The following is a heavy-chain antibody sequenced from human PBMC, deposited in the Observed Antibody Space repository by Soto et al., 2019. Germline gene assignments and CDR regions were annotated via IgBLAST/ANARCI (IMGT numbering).Heavy chain of an antibody. Sequence: PGGSLRLSCAASGFTFSSYWMSWVRQAPGKGLEWVANIKQDGSEKYYVDSVKGRFTISRDNAKNSLYLQMNSLRAEDTAVYYCARDHSSGWWNFDYWGQGTLVTVSS. D-gene: IGHD6-19*01. CDR3: ARDHSSGWWNFDY. CDR1: GFTFSSYW. J-gene: IGHJ4*02. CDR2: IKQDGSEK. V-gene: IGHV3-7*05.